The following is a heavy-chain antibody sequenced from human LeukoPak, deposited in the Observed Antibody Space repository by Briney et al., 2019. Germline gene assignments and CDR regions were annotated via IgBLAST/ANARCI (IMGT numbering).Heavy chain of an antibody. V-gene: IGHV1-2*02. D-gene: IGHD2-15*01. CDR3: AGAYVMSAAATSGDFDY. CDR2: INPNSGGT. J-gene: IGHJ4*02. Sequence: ASVKVSCKASGYTFTGYYMHWVRQAPGQGLEWMGWINPNSGGTNYAQKFQGRVTMTRDTSISTAYMELSRLRSDDTAVYYCAGAYVMSAAATSGDFDYWGQGTLVTVSS. CDR1: GYTFTGYY.